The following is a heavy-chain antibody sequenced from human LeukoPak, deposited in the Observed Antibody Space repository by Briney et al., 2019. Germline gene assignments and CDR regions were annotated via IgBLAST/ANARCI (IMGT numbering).Heavy chain of an antibody. V-gene: IGHV3-7*01. J-gene: IGHJ4*02. CDR3: ARDDPTLFWSGSPFY. D-gene: IGHD3-3*01. CDR1: GFTFSSYW. Sequence: GGSLRLSCAASGFTFSSYWMSWVRQAPGKGLEWVANIKQDGSEKYYVDSVKGRFTISRDNAKNSLYLQMNSLRAEDTAVYYCARDDPTLFWSGSPFYWGQGTLVTVSS. CDR2: IKQDGSEK.